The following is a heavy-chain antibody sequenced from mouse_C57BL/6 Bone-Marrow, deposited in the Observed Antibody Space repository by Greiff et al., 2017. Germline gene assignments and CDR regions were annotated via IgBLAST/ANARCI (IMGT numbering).Heavy chain of an antibody. V-gene: IGHV1-76*01. CDR1: GYTFTDYY. CDR3: GATVVAPGD. J-gene: IGHJ2*01. Sequence: QVQLQQSGAELVRPGASVKLSCKASGYTFTDYYINWVKQRPGQGLEWIARIYPGSGNTYYNEKFKGKATLTAEKSSSTAYMQLSSLTSEDSAVYFCGATVVAPGDWGQGTTLTVSS. D-gene: IGHD1-1*01. CDR2: IYPGSGNT.